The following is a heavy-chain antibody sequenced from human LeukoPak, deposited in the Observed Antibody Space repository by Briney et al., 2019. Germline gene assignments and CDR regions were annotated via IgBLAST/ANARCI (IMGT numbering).Heavy chain of an antibody. CDR3: ARVPYYYDCSDPGFDI. D-gene: IGHD3-22*01. CDR1: GGSISRYY. V-gene: IGHV4-59*01. J-gene: IGHJ3*02. Sequence: SETLSLTCTVSGGSISRYYWSWIRQPPGKGLEWIGYIYYSGSTNYNPSLKSRVTISVDTSKNQFSLKLSSVTAADTAVYYCARVPYYYDCSDPGFDIWGQGTMVTVSS. CDR2: IYYSGST.